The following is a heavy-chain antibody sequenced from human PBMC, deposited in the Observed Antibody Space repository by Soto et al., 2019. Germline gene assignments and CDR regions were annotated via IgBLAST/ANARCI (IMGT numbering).Heavy chain of an antibody. Sequence: GGSLRLSCAASGFTFSSYAMHWVRQAPGKGLEWVAVISYDGSNKYYADSVKGRFTISRDNSKNTLYLQMNSLRAEDTAVYYCARVAVAGTYGYYYYYGMDVWGQGTTVTVSS. CDR1: GFTFSSYA. V-gene: IGHV3-30-3*01. J-gene: IGHJ6*02. D-gene: IGHD6-19*01. CDR3: ARVAVAGTYGYYYYYGMDV. CDR2: ISYDGSNK.